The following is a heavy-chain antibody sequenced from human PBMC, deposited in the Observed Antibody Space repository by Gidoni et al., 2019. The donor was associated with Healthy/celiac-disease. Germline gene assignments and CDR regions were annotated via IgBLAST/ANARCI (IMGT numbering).Heavy chain of an antibody. D-gene: IGHD1-20*01. Sequence: QVQLVQSGAEVKKPGASVKVSCKASGYTFTSYYMHWVRQAPGQGLEWMGIINPSGGSTSYAQKFQGRVTMTRDTSTSTVYMELSSLRSEDTAVYYCARDGLTGTDPGTSRATHKTDFDYWGQGTLVTVSS. CDR2: INPSGGST. CDR3: ARDGLTGTDPGTSRATHKTDFDY. J-gene: IGHJ4*02. CDR1: GYTFTSYY. V-gene: IGHV1-46*01.